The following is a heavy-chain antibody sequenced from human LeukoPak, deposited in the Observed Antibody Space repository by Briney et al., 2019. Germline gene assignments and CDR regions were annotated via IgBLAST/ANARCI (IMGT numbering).Heavy chain of an antibody. D-gene: IGHD2-2*02. J-gene: IGHJ4*02. CDR2: ITRSGAAK. V-gene: IGHV3-23*01. Sequence: PGGSLRLSCAASGFTFSTFAMSWGRQAPGKGLEWVSTITRSGAAKYYADSVKGRFTISRDNSKNTLYLQMNSLRAEDTAVYYCAKDKTAIDYFDYWGQGTLVTVSS. CDR1: GFTFSTFA. CDR3: AKDKTAIDYFDY.